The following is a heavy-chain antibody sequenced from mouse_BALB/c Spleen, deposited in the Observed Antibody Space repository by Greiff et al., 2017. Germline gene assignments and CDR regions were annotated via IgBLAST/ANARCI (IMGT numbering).Heavy chain of an antibody. CDR2: ISSGGST. D-gene: IGHD2-14*01. CDR1: GFTFSSYA. V-gene: IGHV5-6-5*01. CDR3: ARGGAYYRYFDY. Sequence: EVQVVESGGGLVKPGGSLKLSCAASGFTFSSYAMSWVRQTPEKRLEWVASISSGGSTYYPDSVKGRFTISRDNARNILYLQMSSLRSEDTAMYYCARGGAYYRYFDYWGQGTTLTVSS. J-gene: IGHJ2*01.